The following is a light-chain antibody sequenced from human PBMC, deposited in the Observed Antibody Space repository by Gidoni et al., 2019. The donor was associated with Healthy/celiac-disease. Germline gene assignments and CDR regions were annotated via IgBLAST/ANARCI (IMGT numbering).Light chain of an antibody. CDR3: QQYGSSLYT. V-gene: IGKV3-20*01. Sequence: ELVLTQSPGTLSLSPGERATLSCRASQSVSSSYLAWYQQKPGQAPRLLIYGASSRATGLPDRFSGSGSGTDFTLTISRLEPEDFAVYYCQQYGSSLYTFGQGTPGDQT. CDR2: GAS. CDR1: QSVSSSY. J-gene: IGKJ2*01.